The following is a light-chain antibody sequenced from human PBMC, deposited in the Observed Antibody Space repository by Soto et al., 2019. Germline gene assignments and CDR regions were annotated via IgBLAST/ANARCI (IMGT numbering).Light chain of an antibody. CDR3: QQYGSSTET. CDR2: GAS. Sequence: EIALTQSPGTLCLSPGERATLSCIASQSVSSSYLAWYQQKPGQAPRLLIYGASSRATGIPDRFSGSGPGTDFTLTISRLEPEDFAVYYCQQYGSSTETFGQGTKVDIK. J-gene: IGKJ1*01. CDR1: QSVSSSY. V-gene: IGKV3-20*01.